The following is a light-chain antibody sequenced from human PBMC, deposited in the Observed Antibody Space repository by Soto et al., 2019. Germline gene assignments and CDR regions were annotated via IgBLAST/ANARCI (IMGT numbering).Light chain of an antibody. J-gene: IGKJ1*01. CDR2: KAS. CDR3: QQYNSYPWT. Sequence: DIQMTQSPSTLSASVGDRVTITCRASQSISSRLAWYQQEPGKAPKLLIYKASSLESGVPSRFSGSGSGTEFTLTISSLQPDDFATYYCQQYNSYPWTFGQGTKVVIK. CDR1: QSISSR. V-gene: IGKV1-5*03.